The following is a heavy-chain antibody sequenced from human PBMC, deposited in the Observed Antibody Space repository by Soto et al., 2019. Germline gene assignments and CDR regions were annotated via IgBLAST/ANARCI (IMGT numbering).Heavy chain of an antibody. J-gene: IGHJ4*02. V-gene: IGHV4-39*07. Sequence: SETLSLTCTVSGGSISSSTYYWGWIRQLPGKGLEWLGSMFYSGSTYYNPSPRSRVTIYIDSSKNQFSLKLSSVTAADTAVYYCARGRLGYNEFDYWGQGTLVTVSS. D-gene: IGHD5-12*01. CDR1: GGSISSSTYY. CDR3: ARGRLGYNEFDY. CDR2: MFYSGST.